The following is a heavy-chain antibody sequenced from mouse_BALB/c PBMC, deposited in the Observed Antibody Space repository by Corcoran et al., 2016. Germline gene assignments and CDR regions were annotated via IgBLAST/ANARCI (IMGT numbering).Heavy chain of an antibody. CDR3: ARKGDGNYAIIFAY. D-gene: IGHD2-1*01. CDR2: IDPANGNT. V-gene: IGHV14-3*02. CDR1: GFNIRDTY. Sequence: EVQLQQSGAVLVKLGASVKLSCTASGFNIRDTYMQWMKQRPEQGLEWIGRIDPANGNTKYDPKFQGKATKTADTSSNTAYLQLSSLTSEDTAVYYCARKGDGNYAIIFAYWGQGTLVTVSA. J-gene: IGHJ3*01.